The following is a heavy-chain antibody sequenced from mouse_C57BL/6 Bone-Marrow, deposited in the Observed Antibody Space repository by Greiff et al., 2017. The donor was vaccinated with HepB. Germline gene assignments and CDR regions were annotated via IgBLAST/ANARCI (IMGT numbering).Heavy chain of an antibody. D-gene: IGHD1-1*01. CDR3: ARSATVVAPDYFDY. V-gene: IGHV1-85*01. J-gene: IGHJ2*01. CDR2: IYPRDGST. CDR1: GYTFTSYD. Sequence: QVQLQQSGPELVKPGASVKLSCKASGYTFTSYDINWVKQRPGQGLEWIGWIYPRDGSTKYNEKFKGKATLTVDTSSSTAYMELHSLTSEDSAVYFCARSATVVAPDYFDYWGQGTTLTVSS.